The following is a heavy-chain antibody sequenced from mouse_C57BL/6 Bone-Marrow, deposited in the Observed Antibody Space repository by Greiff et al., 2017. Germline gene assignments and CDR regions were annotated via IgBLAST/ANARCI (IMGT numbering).Heavy chain of an antibody. V-gene: IGHV1-82*01. CDR1: GYAFSSSW. D-gene: IGHD2-1*01. J-gene: IGHJ4*01. Sequence: VQLQQSGPELVKPGASVKISCKASGYAFSSSWMNWVKQRPGKGLEWIGRIYPGDGDTNYNGKFKGKATLTADKSSSTAYMQLSSLTSEDSAVYEGAADQLWELGGGRYARDYWGQGTSVTVSS. CDR2: IYPGDGDT. CDR3: AADQLWELGGGRYARDY.